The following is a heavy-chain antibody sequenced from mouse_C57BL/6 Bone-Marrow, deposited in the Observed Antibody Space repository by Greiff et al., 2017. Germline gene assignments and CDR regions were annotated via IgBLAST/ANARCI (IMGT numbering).Heavy chain of an antibody. Sequence: VQLQQSGAELFKPGASVKVSCQASGYTFPSYWMHWVKQRPGPGLEWIGRIHPSDSDTNSNQKFKGQATLTVDKSSRPAYMQLSRLTSEDSAVYYCAIGDYYGSSFPYARDYWGQGTTVTVSS. V-gene: IGHV1-74*01. J-gene: IGHJ4*01. CDR3: AIGDYYGSSFPYARDY. CDR1: GYTFPSYW. CDR2: IHPSDSDT. D-gene: IGHD1-1*01.